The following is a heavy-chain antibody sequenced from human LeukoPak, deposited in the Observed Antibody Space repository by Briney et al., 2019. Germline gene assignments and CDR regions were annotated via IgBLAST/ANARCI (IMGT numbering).Heavy chain of an antibody. Sequence: SETLSLTCAVSGGSISSSNWWSWVRQSPGKGLEWIGEIYHSGSTNYNPSLKSRVTISVDKSKNQFSLKLSSVTAADTAVYYCASSRGSSSWTRNFDYWGQGTLVTVSS. V-gene: IGHV4-4*02. CDR3: ASSRGSSSWTRNFDY. J-gene: IGHJ4*02. CDR1: GGSISSSNW. CDR2: IYHSGST. D-gene: IGHD6-13*01.